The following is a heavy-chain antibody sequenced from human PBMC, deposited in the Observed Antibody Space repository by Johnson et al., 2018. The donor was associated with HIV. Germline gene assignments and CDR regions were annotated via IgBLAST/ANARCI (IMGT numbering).Heavy chain of an antibody. Sequence: QVQLVESGGGVVQPGGSLRLSCAASGFTFSSYGMHWVRQAPGKGLEWVAFIRYDGSNKYYADSVKGRFTISRDNSKNTLYLQMNSLRAEDTAVYYCAKGPIAVTTGAFDIWGQGTMVTVSS. CDR3: AKGPIAVTTGAFDI. J-gene: IGHJ3*02. CDR1: GFTFSSYG. D-gene: IGHD4-17*01. CDR2: IRYDGSNK. V-gene: IGHV3-30*02.